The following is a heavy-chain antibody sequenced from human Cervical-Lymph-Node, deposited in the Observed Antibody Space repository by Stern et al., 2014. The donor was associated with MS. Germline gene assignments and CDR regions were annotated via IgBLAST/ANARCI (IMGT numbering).Heavy chain of an antibody. J-gene: IGHJ4*02. D-gene: IGHD3-3*01. CDR1: GFSFTSRRMG. V-gene: IGHV2-5*02. CDR3: ARTDYSLLSGYSHFDY. CDR2: LHWDDDT. Sequence: QITLKESGPTLVKPTQTLTLTCTFSGFSFTSRRMGGGWIRQPPGKDLEGLALLHWDDDTRYTPSPQPRLPITKDNSKSQVVLRLTNMAPEDTCTYYCARTDYSLLSGYSHFDYCGQGAPVTVSS.